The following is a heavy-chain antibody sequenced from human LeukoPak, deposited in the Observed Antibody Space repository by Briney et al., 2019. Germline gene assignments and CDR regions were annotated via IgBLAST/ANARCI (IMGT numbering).Heavy chain of an antibody. Sequence: QAGGSLRLSCAASGFTFSSYWMSWVRQAPGKGLEWVANIKQDGSEKYYVASVKGRFTISRDNAKNSLYLQMNSLRAEDTAVYYCARDPLDPALYYYYGMDVWGQGTTVTVSS. V-gene: IGHV3-7*01. CDR2: IKQDGSEK. D-gene: IGHD5-18*01. J-gene: IGHJ6*02. CDR1: GFTFSSYW. CDR3: ARDPLDPALYYYYGMDV.